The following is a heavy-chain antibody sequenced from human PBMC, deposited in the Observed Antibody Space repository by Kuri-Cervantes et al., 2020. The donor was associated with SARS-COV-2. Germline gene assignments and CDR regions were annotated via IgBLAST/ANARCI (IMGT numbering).Heavy chain of an antibody. J-gene: IGHJ5*02. V-gene: IGHV3-7*01. CDR3: ARVMKDYDFWSGYSEYQNWFDP. CDR2: IKQDGSEK. D-gene: IGHD3-3*01. Sequence: GESLKISCAASGFTFSSYWMSWVRQAPGKGLEWVANIKQDGSEKYYVDSVEGRFTISRDNAKNSLYLQMNSLRAEDTAVYYCARVMKDYDFWSGYSEYQNWFDPWGQGTLVTVSS. CDR1: GFTFSSYW.